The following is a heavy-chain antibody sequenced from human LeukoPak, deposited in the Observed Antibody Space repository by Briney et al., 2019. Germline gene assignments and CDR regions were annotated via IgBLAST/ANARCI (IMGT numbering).Heavy chain of an antibody. CDR1: GGTFSSYA. CDR2: IIPIVGVA. D-gene: IGHD2-15*01. J-gene: IGHJ5*02. V-gene: IGHV1-69*04. CDR3: ARDPLYGSGGSCYSGFWFDP. Sequence: PEASLKVSCKASGGTFSSYAISWVRQAPGQGLEWMASIIPIVGVANYAQKLQGRVTITADKSTSTAYMELRSLRSDDTAVYDCARDPLYGSGGSCYSGFWFDPWAQGTLVSVSS.